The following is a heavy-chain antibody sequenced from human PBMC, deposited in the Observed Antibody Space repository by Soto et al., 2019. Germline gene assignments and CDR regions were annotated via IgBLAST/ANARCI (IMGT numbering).Heavy chain of an antibody. CDR2: ISSTTNYI. D-gene: IGHD3-22*01. Sequence: GGSLRLSCAASGFTFTRYSMNWVRQAPGKGLEWVSSISSTTNYIYYADSMKGRFTVSRDNAKNSVYLDMNSLSAEDTAVYYCARALHYDSSGYDYWGQGTLVTVSS. CDR3: ARALHYDSSGYDY. CDR1: GFTFTRYS. V-gene: IGHV3-21*01. J-gene: IGHJ4*02.